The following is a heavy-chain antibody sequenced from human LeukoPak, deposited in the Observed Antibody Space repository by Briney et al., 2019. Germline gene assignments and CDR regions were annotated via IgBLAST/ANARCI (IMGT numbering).Heavy chain of an antibody. J-gene: IGHJ5*02. D-gene: IGHD2-2*01. CDR2: IFSGGDT. CDR1: GFTVSNNW. V-gene: IGHV3-66*01. Sequence: PGGSLRLSCAASGFTVSNNWMNWVRQAPGKGLEWVSLIFSGGDTQYADPVKDRFTISRDASKNTLYLQMSNLRAEDTAVYYCARDPSAVTANTYAWGQGTLVTVSS. CDR3: ARDPSAVTANTYA.